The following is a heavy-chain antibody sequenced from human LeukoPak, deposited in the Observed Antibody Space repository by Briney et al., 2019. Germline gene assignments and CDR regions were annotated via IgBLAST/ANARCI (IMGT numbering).Heavy chain of an antibody. J-gene: IGHJ4*02. D-gene: IGHD6-6*01. CDR3: ARSGGSSSLGY. Sequence: GESLRLSCSASGFPLSSYWVHWVPQAPGRGLVWVSHINTDGSSTTYADSVKGRLTISRDNAKNTLYLQMNSLRAEDTAVYYCARSGGSSSLGYWGQGTLVTVSS. CDR1: GFPLSSYW. V-gene: IGHV3-74*01. CDR2: INTDGSST.